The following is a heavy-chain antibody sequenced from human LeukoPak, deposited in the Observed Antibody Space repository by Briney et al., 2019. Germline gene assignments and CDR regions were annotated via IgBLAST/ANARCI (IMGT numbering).Heavy chain of an antibody. Sequence: GGSLSLSCAASGFTCSDYWMNWVRLAPGKGLEGVASIRQDGSEKSYVDSVKGRFTISRDNTLNSLYLQMNSLRAEDTAGYYCARDGTAPGLYFDLWGQGTLVTVSS. V-gene: IGHV3-7*01. CDR2: IRQDGSEK. CDR1: GFTCSDYW. J-gene: IGHJ4*01. CDR3: ARDGTAPGLYFDL. D-gene: IGHD1/OR15-1a*01.